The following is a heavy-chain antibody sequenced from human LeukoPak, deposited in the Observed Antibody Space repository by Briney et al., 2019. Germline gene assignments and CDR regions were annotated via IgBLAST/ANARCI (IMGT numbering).Heavy chain of an antibody. J-gene: IGHJ4*02. CDR1: GYTVTDYY. CDR3: ARVSSEPMGATDY. D-gene: IGHD1-14*01. Sequence: ASVKVSCKASGYTVTDYYIHWVRQAPGQGLEWMGWINPNSGGTNYAEKFQGRVTMTRGTSISTAYMELSRLRSDDTAVYYCARVSSEPMGATDYWGQGTLVTVSS. CDR2: INPNSGGT. V-gene: IGHV1-2*02.